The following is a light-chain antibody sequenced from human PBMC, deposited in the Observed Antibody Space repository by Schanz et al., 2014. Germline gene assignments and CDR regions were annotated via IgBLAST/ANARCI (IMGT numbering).Light chain of an antibody. J-gene: IGLJ2*01. CDR1: SSDVGTYGY. CDR3: SSYALSTTFVI. Sequence: QSALTQPRSVSGSPGQSVTISCTGTSSDVGTYGYVSWYQQHPGKAPKLMIYEDTKRPSGVSSRFSGSKSGNTASLTISRLQAEDEADYSCSSYALSTTFVIFGGGTQLTVL. CDR2: EDT. V-gene: IGLV2-23*01.